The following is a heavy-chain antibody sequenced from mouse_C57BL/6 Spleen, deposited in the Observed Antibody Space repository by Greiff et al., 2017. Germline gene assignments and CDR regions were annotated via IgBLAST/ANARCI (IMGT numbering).Heavy chain of an antibody. CDR2: IYPGGGYT. D-gene: IGHD1-1*01. V-gene: IGHV1-63*01. J-gene: IGHJ2*01. CDR1: GYTFTNYW. Sequence: VQRVESGAELVRPGTSVKMSCKASGYTFTNYWIGWAKQRPGHGLEWIGDIYPGGGYTNYNEKFKGKATLTADKSSSTAYMQFSSLTSEDSAIYYCARATVERYYFDYWGQGTTLTVSS. CDR3: ARATVERYYFDY.